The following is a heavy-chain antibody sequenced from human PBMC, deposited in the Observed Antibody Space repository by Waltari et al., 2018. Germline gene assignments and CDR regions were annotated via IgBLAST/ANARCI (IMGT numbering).Heavy chain of an antibody. V-gene: IGHV1-8*03. Sequence: QVQLVQSGAEVKKHGASVKVSCTASGYTFTRYVINWVRPAPGQGLEWMGWMNPNSGNTGYAQKFQGRVTITRNTSISTAYMELSSLRSEDTAVYYCARGPVGATYYYYMDVWGKGTTVTVSS. CDR1: GYTFTRYV. D-gene: IGHD1-26*01. CDR3: ARGPVGATYYYYMDV. CDR2: MNPNSGNT. J-gene: IGHJ6*03.